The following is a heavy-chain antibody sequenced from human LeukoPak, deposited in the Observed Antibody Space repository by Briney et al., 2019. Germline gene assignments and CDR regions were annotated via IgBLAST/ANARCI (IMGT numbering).Heavy chain of an antibody. D-gene: IGHD3-22*01. Sequence: GGSLRLSCAASGFTFSDYYMSWIRQAPGKGLEWASYISSSGSTIYYADSVKGRFTISRDNAKNSLYLQMNSLRAEDTAVYYCARDYYDSSGYYYVRYYYYMDVWGKGTTVTVSS. CDR1: GFTFSDYY. CDR3: ARDYYDSSGYYYVRYYYYMDV. V-gene: IGHV3-11*01. J-gene: IGHJ6*03. CDR2: ISSSGSTI.